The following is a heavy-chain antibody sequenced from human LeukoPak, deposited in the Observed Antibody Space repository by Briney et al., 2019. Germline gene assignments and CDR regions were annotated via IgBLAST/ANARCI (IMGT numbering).Heavy chain of an antibody. J-gene: IGHJ4*02. Sequence: PSETLSLTCTASGCSISSYYWSWIRQPPGKGLEWIGYIYYSGSTNYNPSLKSRVTISVDTSKNQFSLKLSSVTAADTAVYYCARGPIVVVVPAAIGDYFDYWGQGTLVTVSS. CDR2: IYYSGST. CDR3: ARGPIVVVVPAAIGDYFDY. D-gene: IGHD2-2*02. V-gene: IGHV4-59*01. CDR1: GCSISSYY.